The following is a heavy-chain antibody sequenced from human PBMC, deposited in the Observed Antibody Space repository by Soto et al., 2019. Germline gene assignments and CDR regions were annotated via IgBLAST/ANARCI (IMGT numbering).Heavy chain of an antibody. V-gene: IGHV1-2*04. D-gene: IGHD6-13*01. CDR1: GYTFSGYY. Sequence: ASVKVSYKAAGYTFSGYYMHWVRQAPGQGLEWMGWINPNSGGTNYAQKFQGWVTMTRDTSISTAYMELSRLRSDDTAVYYCARSELSSSWYNYWGQGTLVTVSS. CDR3: ARSELSSSWYNY. CDR2: INPNSGGT. J-gene: IGHJ4*02.